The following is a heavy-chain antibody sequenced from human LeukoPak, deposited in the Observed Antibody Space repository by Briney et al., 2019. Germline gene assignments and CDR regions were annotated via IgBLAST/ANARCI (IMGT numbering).Heavy chain of an antibody. Sequence: PGGSLGLSCVVSGFTFSTYAMRWVRQAPGKGLEWVSSISTTGGGTSYADSVKGRFTISRDNSKNTLFLQMNSLRAEDTAVYYCTKRGYSYEADYWGQGTLVTVSS. V-gene: IGHV3-23*01. J-gene: IGHJ4*02. D-gene: IGHD5-18*01. CDR2: ISTTGGGT. CDR3: TKRGYSYEADY. CDR1: GFTFSTYA.